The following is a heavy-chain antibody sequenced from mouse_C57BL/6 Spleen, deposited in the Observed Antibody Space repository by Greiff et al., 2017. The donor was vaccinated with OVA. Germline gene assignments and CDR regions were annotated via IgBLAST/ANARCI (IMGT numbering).Heavy chain of an antibody. CDR1: GYTFTTYP. CDR2: FHPYNDDT. J-gene: IGHJ4*01. Sequence: QVQLKESGAELVKPGASVKMSCKASGYTFTTYPIEWMKQNHGKSLEWIGNFHPYNDDTKYNEKFKGKATLTVEKSSSTVYLELSRLTSDDSAVYYCARGGGDDYDLYAMDYWGQGTSVTVSS. CDR3: ARGGGDDYDLYAMDY. D-gene: IGHD2-4*01. V-gene: IGHV1-47*01.